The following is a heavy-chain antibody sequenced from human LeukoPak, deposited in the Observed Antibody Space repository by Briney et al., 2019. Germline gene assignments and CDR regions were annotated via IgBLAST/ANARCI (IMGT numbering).Heavy chain of an antibody. CDR1: GGTFSSYA. J-gene: IGHJ4*02. D-gene: IGHD2-2*01. CDR3: ARLSSSHLLFDY. CDR2: INPLFATA. Sequence: SVKVSCKASGGTFSSYAISGVRQAPGQALECMGGINPLFATANDAQKFQGRVTITGDESTSTAYMELSSLSSEDTAVYYCARLSSSHLLFDYWGQGTLVTVSA. V-gene: IGHV1-69*01.